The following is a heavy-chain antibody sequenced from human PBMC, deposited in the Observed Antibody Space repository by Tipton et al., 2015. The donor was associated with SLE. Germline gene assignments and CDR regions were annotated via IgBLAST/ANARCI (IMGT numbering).Heavy chain of an antibody. J-gene: IGHJ4*02. V-gene: IGHV4-59*11. Sequence: TLSLTCTVSGGSISSHYWSWIRQPPGKGLEWIGYIYYSGSTNYNPSLKSRVTISVDTSKNQFSLKLSSVTAADTAVYYCARDYQWLVRLYYFDYWGQGTLVTVSS. CDR1: GGSISSHY. CDR3: ARDYQWLVRLYYFDY. CDR2: IYYSGST. D-gene: IGHD6-19*01.